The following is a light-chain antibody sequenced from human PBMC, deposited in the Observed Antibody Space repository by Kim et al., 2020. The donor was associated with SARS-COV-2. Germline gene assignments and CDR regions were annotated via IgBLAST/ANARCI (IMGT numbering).Light chain of an antibody. CDR1: RSVASS. V-gene: IGKV3D-15*01. CDR2: GAS. CDR3: QQYNDWLT. J-gene: IGKJ4*01. Sequence: LSVSPGERAPLSCRASRSVASSLAWYLQTPGQPPRLLVYGASTRATGIPARFSGSGSGTEFTLTISSLQSEDFGVYYCQQYNDWLTFGGGTKLEI.